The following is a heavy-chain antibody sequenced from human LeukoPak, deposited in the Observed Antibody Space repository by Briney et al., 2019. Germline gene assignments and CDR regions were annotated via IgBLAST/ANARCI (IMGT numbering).Heavy chain of an antibody. CDR2: IYYSGST. D-gene: IGHD3-10*01. CDR3: ARDKGLYGSGSYPYWYFDL. V-gene: IGHV4-59*01. J-gene: IGHJ2*01. Sequence: PSETLSLTCTVSGGFISSYYWSWIRQPPGKGLEWIGYIYYSGSTNYNPSLKSRVTISVDTSKNQFSLKLSSVTAADTAVYYCARDKGLYGSGSYPYWYFDLWGRGTLVTVSS. CDR1: GGFISSYY.